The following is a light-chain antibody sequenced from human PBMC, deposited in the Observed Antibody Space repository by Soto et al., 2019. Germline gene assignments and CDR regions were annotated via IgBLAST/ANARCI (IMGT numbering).Light chain of an antibody. J-gene: IGKJ2*02. CDR2: DLS. CDR3: QQYGSSPRT. CDR1: QSVSRTY. V-gene: IGKV3-20*01. Sequence: EIVLTQSPGTLSLSPGESATLSCRASQSVSRTYLAWYQQKPGQAPRLLIYDLSRRTTGIPDRFSASGSGTAFTLTISRLEPEDFAVYYCQQYGSSPRTFGQGTKLEI.